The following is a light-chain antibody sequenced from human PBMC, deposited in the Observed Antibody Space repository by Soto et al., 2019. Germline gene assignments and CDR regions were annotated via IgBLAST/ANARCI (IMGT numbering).Light chain of an antibody. Sequence: EIISTQSPSTLSLSPGEGVTLSCRASQSVTVNSLAWYQQKPGQAPRLLIYGASSRATGIPDRFSGSGSGTDFTLTISRLEPEDFAVYYCQQYGSSPTFGGGTKVDIK. J-gene: IGKJ4*01. CDR2: GAS. CDR1: QSVTVNS. V-gene: IGKV3-20*01. CDR3: QQYGSSPT.